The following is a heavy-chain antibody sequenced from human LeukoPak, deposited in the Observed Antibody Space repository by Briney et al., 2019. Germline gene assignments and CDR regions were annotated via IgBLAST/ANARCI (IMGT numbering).Heavy chain of an antibody. CDR1: GFTFSSYA. Sequence: GGSLRLSCSASGFTFSSYAMHWVRQAPGKGLEYVSAVSSNGGSTYYADSVKGRFTISRDNAKNSLYLQMNSLRDEDTAVYYCARGRGSWYFDLWGRGTLVTVSS. D-gene: IGHD3-16*01. CDR3: ARGRGSWYFDL. CDR2: VSSNGGST. V-gene: IGHV3-64*04. J-gene: IGHJ2*01.